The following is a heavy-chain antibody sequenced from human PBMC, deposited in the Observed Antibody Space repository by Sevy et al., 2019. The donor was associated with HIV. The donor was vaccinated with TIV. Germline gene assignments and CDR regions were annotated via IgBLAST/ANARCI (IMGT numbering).Heavy chain of an antibody. Sequence: GGSLRLSCAASGFNFSNYVLHWVRQAPGKGLEWVTFISSYGNEADYVDSVKGRFTISRDDSKDTLYLQMNSLRPEDKAVYYCAGGILAVAGSYGMDVWGQGTTVTVSS. CDR2: ISSYGNEA. CDR3: AGGILAVAGSYGMDV. D-gene: IGHD6-19*01. V-gene: IGHV3-30*03. CDR1: GFNFSNYV. J-gene: IGHJ6*02.